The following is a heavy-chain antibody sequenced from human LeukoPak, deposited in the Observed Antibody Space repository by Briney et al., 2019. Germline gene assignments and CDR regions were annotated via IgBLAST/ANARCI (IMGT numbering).Heavy chain of an antibody. D-gene: IGHD4-17*01. CDR3: ARDYGDYVRAFDI. CDR2: ISGSGGST. Sequence: GGSLRLSCAASGFTFSSYGMSWVRQAPGKGLEWVSAISGSGGSTYYADSVKGRFTISRDNSKNTLYLQMNSLRAEDTAVYYCARDYGDYVRAFDIWGQGTMVTVSS. V-gene: IGHV3-23*01. CDR1: GFTFSSYG. J-gene: IGHJ3*02.